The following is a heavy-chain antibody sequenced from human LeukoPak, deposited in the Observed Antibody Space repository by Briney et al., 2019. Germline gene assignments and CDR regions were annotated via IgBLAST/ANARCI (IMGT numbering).Heavy chain of an antibody. Sequence: ASVKVSCKASGYTFTSYYMHWVRQAPGQGLEWMGGIIPIFGTANYAQKFQGRVTMTRDTSTSTAYMELSSLRSEDTAVYYCAKDRGELDWGQGTLVTVSS. CDR2: IIPIFGTA. CDR1: GYTFTSYY. V-gene: IGHV1-46*01. D-gene: IGHD1-26*01. J-gene: IGHJ4*02. CDR3: AKDRGELD.